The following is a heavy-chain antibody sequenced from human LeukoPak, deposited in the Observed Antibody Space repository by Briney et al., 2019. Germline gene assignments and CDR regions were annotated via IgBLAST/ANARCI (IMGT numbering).Heavy chain of an antibody. CDR3: ARVLPRSWYLLNYGMDV. D-gene: IGHD6-13*01. Sequence: ASVKVSCKASGYTFTSYDINWVRQATGQGLEWMGWMNPNSGNTGYAQKFQGRVTMTRNTSISTAYMELSSLRSEDTAVYYCARVLPRSWYLLNYGMDVWGQGTTVTVSS. CDR1: GYTFTSYD. J-gene: IGHJ6*02. V-gene: IGHV1-8*01. CDR2: MNPNSGNT.